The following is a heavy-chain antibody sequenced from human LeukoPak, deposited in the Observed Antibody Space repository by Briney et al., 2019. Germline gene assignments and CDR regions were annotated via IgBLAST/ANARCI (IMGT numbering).Heavy chain of an antibody. J-gene: IGHJ4*02. CDR2: INPSAGST. V-gene: IGHV1-46*01. Sequence: GASVKVPCKASGYTFTGYYIHWVRQAPGQGLEWMGIINPSAGSTSYAQKFQGRVTMIRDTSTNTVYMELSSLRSEDTAVYYCARGDYYDSSGYSHTDYWGQGTLVTVSS. CDR1: GYTFTGYY. D-gene: IGHD3-22*01. CDR3: ARGDYYDSSGYSHTDY.